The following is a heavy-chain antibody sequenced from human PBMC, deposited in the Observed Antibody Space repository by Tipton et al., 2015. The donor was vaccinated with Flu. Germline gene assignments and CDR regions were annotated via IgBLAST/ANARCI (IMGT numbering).Heavy chain of an antibody. CDR3: ARDTLRWDAFDV. CDR2: MYYSGTT. D-gene: IGHD2-21*01. V-gene: IGHV4-39*07. J-gene: IGHJ3*01. CDR1: SDSITTNYFY. Sequence: TLSLTCNVSSDSITTNYFYWGWIRQPPGKGLEWIGSMYYSGTTYFNPSLKSRVTISMDVANSQFSLKLSSVTAADTAMYFWARDTLRWDAFDVWDKGTMVSVSS.